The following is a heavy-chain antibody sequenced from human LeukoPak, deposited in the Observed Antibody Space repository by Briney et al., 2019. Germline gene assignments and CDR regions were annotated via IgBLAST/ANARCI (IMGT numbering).Heavy chain of an antibody. CDR1: GFTFSGSW. D-gene: IGHD1-1*01. V-gene: IGHV3-7*05. Sequence: GGSLRLSCAASGFTFSGSWMSWVRQAPGKGLEWVANIKQDGTETYYVDSVKGRFTISRDNAKNSLYLQMNSLRAEDTAVYYCARITPTGSHQFDYWGQGTLVTVSS. CDR3: ARITPTGSHQFDY. J-gene: IGHJ4*02. CDR2: IKQDGTET.